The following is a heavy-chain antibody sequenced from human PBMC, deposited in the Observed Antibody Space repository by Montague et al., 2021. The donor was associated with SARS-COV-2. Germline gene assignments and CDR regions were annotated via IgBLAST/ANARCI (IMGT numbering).Heavy chain of an antibody. CDR1: GFTFRSYG. CDR2: ITGSGGST. J-gene: IGHJ4*02. Sequence: SLRLSCAASGFTFRSYGMSWVRQAPGKGLEWVSGITGSGGSTYYADSVKGRFTISRGNSKNTLYLQMNSLRAEDTAVYYCAKGYYYDTSGYLHPFDYWGQGTLVTVSS. CDR3: AKGYYYDTSGYLHPFDY. D-gene: IGHD3-22*01. V-gene: IGHV3-23*01.